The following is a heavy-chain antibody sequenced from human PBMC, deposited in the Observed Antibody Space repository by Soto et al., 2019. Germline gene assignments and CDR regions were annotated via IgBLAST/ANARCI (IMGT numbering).Heavy chain of an antibody. CDR3: AKDTGDCSRSRCNQGNNWFDP. J-gene: IGHJ5*02. V-gene: IGHV3-30*18. Sequence: GGSLRLSCEVSGFTFSSYGMHWVRQAPGKGPEWVAIISYDGRKKFYVDSVKGRFTISRDNSRNTLYLQMDSLRVEDTALYHCAKDTGDCSRSRCNQGNNWFDPWGQGTLVTVSS. CDR2: ISYDGRKK. D-gene: IGHD2-2*01. CDR1: GFTFSSYG.